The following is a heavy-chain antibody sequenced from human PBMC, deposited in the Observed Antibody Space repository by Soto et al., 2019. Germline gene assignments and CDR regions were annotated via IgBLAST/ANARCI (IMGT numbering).Heavy chain of an antibody. CDR1: GFTFDDYA. Sequence: PGGSLRLSCAASGFTFDDYAMHWVRQAPGKGLEWVSGISWNSGSIGYADSVKGRFTISRDNAKNSLYLQMNSLRAEDTALYYCAKVMTTVNTAYGYYGMDVWGQGTTVTVSS. D-gene: IGHD4-4*01. J-gene: IGHJ6*02. CDR3: AKVMTTVNTAYGYYGMDV. V-gene: IGHV3-9*01. CDR2: ISWNSGSI.